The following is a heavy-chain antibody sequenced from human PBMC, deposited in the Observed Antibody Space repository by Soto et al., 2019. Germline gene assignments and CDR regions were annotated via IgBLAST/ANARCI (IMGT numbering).Heavy chain of an antibody. CDR1: GGSFSGYY. Sequence: PSETLSLTCAVYGGSFSGYYWSWIRQPPGKGLEWIGEINHSGSTNYNPSLKSRVTISVDTSKNQFSLKLSSVTAADTAVYYCAREPRGATRVLVVYYYYYMDVWGKGTKVTVSS. J-gene: IGHJ6*03. D-gene: IGHD2-2*01. V-gene: IGHV4-34*01. CDR3: AREPRGATRVLVVYYYYYMDV. CDR2: INHSGST.